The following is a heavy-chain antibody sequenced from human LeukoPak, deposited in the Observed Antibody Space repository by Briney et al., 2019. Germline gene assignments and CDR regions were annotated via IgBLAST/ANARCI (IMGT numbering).Heavy chain of an antibody. J-gene: IGHJ4*02. CDR3: ASPWSGSYYHFDY. CDR1: GGSISSSTYY. Sequence: SDTLSLTCTVSGGSISSSTYYWGWIRQPPGKGLEWIGSIYYSGATYYNPSLKGRVTISIDTSKNQFSLRLSSVTAADTAVYYCASPWSGSYYHFDYWGQGTLVTVSS. V-gene: IGHV4-39*01. CDR2: IYYSGAT. D-gene: IGHD1-26*01.